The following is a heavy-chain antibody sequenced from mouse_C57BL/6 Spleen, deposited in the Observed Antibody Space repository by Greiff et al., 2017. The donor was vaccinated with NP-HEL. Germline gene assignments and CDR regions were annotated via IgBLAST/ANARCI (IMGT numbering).Heavy chain of an antibody. J-gene: IGHJ2*01. V-gene: IGHV1-69*01. CDR1: GYTFTSYW. D-gene: IGHD2-2*01. Sequence: QVQLKQPGAELVMPGASVKLSCKASGYTFTSYWMHWVKQRPGQGLAWIGEIDPSDSYTNYNQKFKGKSTLTVDKSSSTAYMQLSSLTSEDSAVYYCARSQGYDGFDYWGQGTTLTVSS. CDR3: ARSQGYDGFDY. CDR2: IDPSDSYT.